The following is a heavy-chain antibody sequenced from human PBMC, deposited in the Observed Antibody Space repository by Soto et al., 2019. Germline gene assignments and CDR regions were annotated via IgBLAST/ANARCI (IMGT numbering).Heavy chain of an antibody. J-gene: IGHJ3*02. CDR1: GFTFSDYY. V-gene: IGHV3-11*01. D-gene: IGHD3-9*01. CDR3: ARGGYDILTGDDAFDI. Sequence: GGSLRLSCAASGFTFSDYYMSWIRQAPGKGLEWVSYISSSGSTIYYADSVKVRFTISRDNAKNSLYLQMNSLRAEDTAVYYCARGGYDILTGDDAFDIWGQGTMVTVSS. CDR2: ISSSGSTI.